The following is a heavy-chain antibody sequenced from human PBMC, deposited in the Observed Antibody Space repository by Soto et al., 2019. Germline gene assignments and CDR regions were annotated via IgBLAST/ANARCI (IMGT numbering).Heavy chain of an antibody. J-gene: IGHJ6*02. V-gene: IGHV3-33*01. D-gene: IGHD5-12*01. CDR3: AREWTPWNYYYGMDV. CDR2: IWYDGSNK. CDR1: GFTFSSYG. Sequence: PVGSLRLSCAASGFTFSSYGMHWVRQAPGKGLEWVAVIWYDGSNKYYADSVKGRFTISRDNSKNTLYLQMNSLRAEDTAVYYCAREWTPWNYYYGMDVWGQGTTVTVSS.